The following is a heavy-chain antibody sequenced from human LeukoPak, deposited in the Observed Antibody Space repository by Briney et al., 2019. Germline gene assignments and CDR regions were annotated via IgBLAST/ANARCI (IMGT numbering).Heavy chain of an antibody. CDR1: GFTFYNYG. V-gene: IGHV3-23*01. D-gene: IGHD3-16*01. CDR2: ITASGAAT. Sequence: PGGSLRLSCAVSGFTFYNYGMSWVRQAPGKGLEWVSAITASGAATYIADSVKGRFTISRDNSKNTLYLQMNSLRAEDTAVFYCAKDRDDYVWGSYLGAFDIWGQGTMVTVSS. J-gene: IGHJ3*02. CDR3: AKDRDDYVWGSYLGAFDI.